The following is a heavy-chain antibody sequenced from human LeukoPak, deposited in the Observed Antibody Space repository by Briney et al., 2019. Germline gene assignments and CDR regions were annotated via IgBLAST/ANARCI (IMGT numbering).Heavy chain of an antibody. J-gene: IGHJ6*03. V-gene: IGHV3-9*01. CDR3: ARDKTTRGPTYYYYYMDV. CDR1: GFTFDDYA. Sequence: GGSLRLSCAASGFTFDDYAMHWVRQAPGKGLEWVSGISWNSGSIGYADSVKGRFTISRDNAKNSLYLQMNSLRAEDTAVYYCARDKTTRGPTYYYYYMDVWGKGTTVTVSS. D-gene: IGHD1-1*01. CDR2: ISWNSGSI.